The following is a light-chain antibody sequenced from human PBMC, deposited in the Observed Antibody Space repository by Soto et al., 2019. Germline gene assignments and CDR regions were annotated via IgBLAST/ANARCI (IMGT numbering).Light chain of an antibody. Sequence: EIVLTQSPGTLSLSPGERATLSCRASQSVSNNYLAWYQQKPGQAPRLLIYGASNRATGIPDRFSGSGSGTDFTLTISSLEHEDFEVYYCQQRRIWQWTLRQGTKV. CDR1: QSVSNNY. CDR2: GAS. J-gene: IGKJ1*01. V-gene: IGKV3D-20*02. CDR3: QQRRIWQWT.